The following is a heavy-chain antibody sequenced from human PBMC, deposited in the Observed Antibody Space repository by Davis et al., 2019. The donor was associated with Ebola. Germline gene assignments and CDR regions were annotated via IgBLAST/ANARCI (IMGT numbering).Heavy chain of an antibody. D-gene: IGHD6-13*01. CDR3: ARDSYSSSWYGKFDY. J-gene: IGHJ4*02. CDR2: IIPILGIA. Sequence: SVKVSCKASGGTFSSYAISWVRQAPGQGLEWMGGIIPILGIANYAQKFQGRVTITADESTSTAYMELSSQRSEDTAVYYCARDSYSSSWYGKFDYWGQGTLVTVSS. V-gene: IGHV1-69*10. CDR1: GGTFSSYA.